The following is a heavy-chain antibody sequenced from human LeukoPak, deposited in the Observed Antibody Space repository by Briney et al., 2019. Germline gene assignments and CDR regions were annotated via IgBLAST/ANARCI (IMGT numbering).Heavy chain of an antibody. CDR1: GFTFSSYA. CDR2: ISGSGRST. V-gene: IGHV3-23*01. Sequence: PGGSLRLSCAASGFTFSSYAMPWVRQAPGKGLQWVSTISGSGRSTYYADSVKGRFTISRDNSRNTLYLQMNRLRAEDTAAYYCAKGCGDTCYPSLAYWGQGTLATV. CDR3: AKGCGDTCYPSLAY. D-gene: IGHD2-15*01. J-gene: IGHJ4*02.